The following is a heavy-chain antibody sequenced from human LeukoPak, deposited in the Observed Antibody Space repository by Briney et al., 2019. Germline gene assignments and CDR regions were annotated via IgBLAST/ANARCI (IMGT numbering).Heavy chain of an antibody. CDR2: ISYDGSNK. D-gene: IGHD7-27*01. CDR3: ARDGDSGGETLYYFDY. Sequence: PGGSLRLSCAASGFTFSSYAMHWVRQAPGKGLGWVAVISYDGSNKYYADSVKGRFTISRDNSKNTLYLQMNSLRAEDTAVYYCARDGDSGGETLYYFDYWGQGTLVTVSS. CDR1: GFTFSSYA. V-gene: IGHV3-30-3*01. J-gene: IGHJ4*02.